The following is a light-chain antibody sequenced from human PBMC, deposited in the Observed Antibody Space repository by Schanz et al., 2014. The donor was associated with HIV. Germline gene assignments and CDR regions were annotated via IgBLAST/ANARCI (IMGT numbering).Light chain of an antibody. CDR2: EVS. J-gene: IGLJ1*01. CDR3: FSSVASAILYV. Sequence: QSVLTQPASVSGSPGQSITISCTGTSSDVGGYNYVSWYQQHPGKAPKLMIYEVSKRPPGVSSRFSGSKSGNTASLTISGLQSEDEADYYCFSSVASAILYVFGTGTKLTVL. V-gene: IGLV2-14*01. CDR1: SSDVGGYNY.